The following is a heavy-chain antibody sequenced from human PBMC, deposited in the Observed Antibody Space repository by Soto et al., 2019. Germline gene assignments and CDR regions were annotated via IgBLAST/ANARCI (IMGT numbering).Heavy chain of an antibody. D-gene: IGHD5-12*01. J-gene: IGHJ6*02. V-gene: IGHV4-34*01. CDR1: GGSFSGYY. Sequence: QVQLQQWGAGLLKPSETLSLTCAVYGGSFSGYYWSWIRQPPGKGLEWIGEINHSGSTNYNPSLKSRVTISVDTSKNQFSLKLSSVTAADTAVYYCARKRWLHLYYYYYGMDVWGQGTTVTVSS. CDR3: ARKRWLHLYYYYYGMDV. CDR2: INHSGST.